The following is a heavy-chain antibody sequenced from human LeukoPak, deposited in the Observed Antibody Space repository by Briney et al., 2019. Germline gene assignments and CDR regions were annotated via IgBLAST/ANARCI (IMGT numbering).Heavy chain of an antibody. CDR2: INHSGST. J-gene: IGHJ4*02. CDR1: GGSFSGYY. CDR3: ARGGDGGYVY. V-gene: IGHV4-34*01. Sequence: SETLSLTCAVYGGSFSGYYWSWIRQPPGKGLEWIGEINHSGSTNYNPSLKSRVTISVDTSKNQFSLKLSSVTAADTAVYYCARGGDGGYVYWGQGTLVTVSS. D-gene: IGHD5-12*01.